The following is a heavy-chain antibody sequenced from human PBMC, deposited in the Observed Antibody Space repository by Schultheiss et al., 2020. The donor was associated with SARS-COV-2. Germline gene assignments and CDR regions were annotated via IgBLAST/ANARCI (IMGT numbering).Heavy chain of an antibody. CDR1: GFTFSSYS. D-gene: IGHD2-2*01. CDR3: AKFSTGVVPAASVFGY. J-gene: IGHJ4*02. Sequence: GGSLRLSCAASGFTFSSYSMSWVRQAPGKGLEWVSVISGSGGSTYYADSVKGRFTISRDNAKNSLYLQMNSLRAEDTAVYYCAKFSTGVVPAASVFGYWGQGTLVTVSS. V-gene: IGHV3-23*01. CDR2: ISGSGGST.